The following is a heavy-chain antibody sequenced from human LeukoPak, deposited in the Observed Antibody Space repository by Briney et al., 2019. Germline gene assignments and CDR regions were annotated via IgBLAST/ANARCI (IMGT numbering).Heavy chain of an antibody. CDR1: GGTFSSYA. Sequence: SVKVSCKASGGTFSSYAISWVRQAPGQGLEWMGGIIPIFGTANYAQKFQGRVTITADESTSTAYMELSSLRSEDTAVYYCARALWRRYFYYYGMDVWGQGTTVTVSS. J-gene: IGHJ6*02. CDR2: IIPIFGTA. D-gene: IGHD3-9*01. V-gene: IGHV1-69*13. CDR3: ARALWRRYFYYYGMDV.